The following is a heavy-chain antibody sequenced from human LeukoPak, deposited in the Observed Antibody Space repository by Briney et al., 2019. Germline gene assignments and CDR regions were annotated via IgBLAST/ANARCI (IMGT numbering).Heavy chain of an antibody. CDR2: ISSNGGST. CDR1: GFTFSSYA. Sequence: PGGSLRLSCAASGFTFSSYAMHWVRQAPGKGLEYVSAISSNGGSTYYANSVKGRFTISRDNSKNTLYLQMGSLRAEDMAVYYCARDPLFTGGNSGGDYWGQGTLVTVSS. CDR3: ARDPLFTGGNSGGDY. D-gene: IGHD4-23*01. V-gene: IGHV3-64*01. J-gene: IGHJ4*02.